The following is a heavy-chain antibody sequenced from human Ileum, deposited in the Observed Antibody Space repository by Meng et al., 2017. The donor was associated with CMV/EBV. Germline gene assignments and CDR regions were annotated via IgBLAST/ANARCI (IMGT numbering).Heavy chain of an antibody. J-gene: IGHJ6*02. D-gene: IGHD2-2*01. Sequence: GESLKISCAASGFMFSSYWMHWVRQAPGKGLVWVSRINSDGSSTSYADSVKGRFTISRDNSKNTLYLQMNSRRAEDTAVYYGARDLGYGYCSSTSCYPGGGMDVWGQGTTVTVSS. CDR1: GFMFSSYW. CDR3: ARDLGYGYCSSTSCYPGGGMDV. V-gene: IGHV3-74*01. CDR2: INSDGSST.